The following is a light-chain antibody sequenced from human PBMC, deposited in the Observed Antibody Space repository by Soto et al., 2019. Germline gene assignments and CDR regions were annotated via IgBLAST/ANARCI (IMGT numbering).Light chain of an antibody. CDR3: QLCGSSPRT. J-gene: IGKJ1*01. CDR2: GAS. CDR1: QSVSSN. V-gene: IGKV3-15*01. Sequence: EIKMVDSPATRTVNPRERATLSCRASQSVSSNLAWYQHKPGQAPRLLIYGASTRATGIPARFSGSGSGTEFTLTISSLEPEDFAGDYCQLCGSSPRTFGQVT.